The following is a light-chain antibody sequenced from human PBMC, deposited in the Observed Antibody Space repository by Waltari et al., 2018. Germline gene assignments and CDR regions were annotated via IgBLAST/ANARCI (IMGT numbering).Light chain of an antibody. CDR2: DAS. V-gene: IGKV3-11*01. CDR3: QQRSTWPILT. Sequence: EIVLTQSPATLSFSPGDRPTLSCRASQSVSSYLGWYQQKPGQAPRLLIYDASTRATGVPGRFSGSGSGTDFTLTISSLEPEDFAIYYCQQRSTWPILTFGGGTKVEIK. J-gene: IGKJ4*01. CDR1: QSVSSY.